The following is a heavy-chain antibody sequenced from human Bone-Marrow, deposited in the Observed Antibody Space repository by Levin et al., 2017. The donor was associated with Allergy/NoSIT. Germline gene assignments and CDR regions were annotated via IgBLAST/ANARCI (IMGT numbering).Heavy chain of an antibody. Sequence: PGESLKISCAASGFTFSSYAMSWVRQAPGKGLEWVSAISGSGGSTYYADSVKGRFTISRDNSKNTLYLQMNSLRAEDTAVYYCAKMTGGDVLRFLEWYNYFDYWGQGTLVTVSS. CDR2: ISGSGGST. CDR1: GFTFSSYA. V-gene: IGHV3-23*01. J-gene: IGHJ4*02. CDR3: AKMTGGDVLRFLEWYNYFDY. D-gene: IGHD3-3*01.